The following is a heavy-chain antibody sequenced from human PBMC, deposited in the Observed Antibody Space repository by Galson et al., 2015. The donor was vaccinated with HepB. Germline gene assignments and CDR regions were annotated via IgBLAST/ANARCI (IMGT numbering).Heavy chain of an antibody. D-gene: IGHD3-3*01. Sequence: SLRLSCAASGFTFSRHTMHWVRQAPGKGLEWVAVTSDDGSNKWYADSVKGRFTISRDNSKNTLYLQMNSLRAEDTAVYYCARALGMIQDFWGTSYPGYSMDVWGQGTTVTVSS. CDR2: TSDDGSNK. CDR1: GFTFSRHT. V-gene: IGHV3-30*04. CDR3: ARALGMIQDFWGTSYPGYSMDV. J-gene: IGHJ6*02.